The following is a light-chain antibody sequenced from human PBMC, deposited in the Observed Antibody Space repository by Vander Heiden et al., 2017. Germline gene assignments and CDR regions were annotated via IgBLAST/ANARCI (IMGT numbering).Light chain of an antibody. CDR2: DVS. V-gene: IGLV2-14*03. Sequence: QSALTQPASVSESPGQSITISCTGTSSDVGGYKYVSWYQQHPGKAPKLIIYDVSYRSSGVSNRFSGSKSGNTASLTISGLQAEDEADYYCSSYRGSSTWVFGGGTKLTVL. CDR1: SSDVGGYKY. J-gene: IGLJ3*02. CDR3: SSYRGSSTWV.